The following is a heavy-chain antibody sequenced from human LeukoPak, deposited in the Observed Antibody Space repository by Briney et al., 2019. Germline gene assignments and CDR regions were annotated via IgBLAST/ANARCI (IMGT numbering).Heavy chain of an antibody. J-gene: IGHJ4*02. CDR1: GDSICNYF. V-gene: IGHV4-4*07. D-gene: IGHD5-18*01. Sequence: PSETLSLTCTVSGDSICNYFWSWIRQPAGKGLEWIGRIYAGEGAKYNPSLETRVTVSVDTSTNQPSLKLSSVTAADTAVYYCAREGYSYGYYFDYWGQGTLVTVSS. CDR2: IYAGEGA. CDR3: AREGYSYGYYFDY.